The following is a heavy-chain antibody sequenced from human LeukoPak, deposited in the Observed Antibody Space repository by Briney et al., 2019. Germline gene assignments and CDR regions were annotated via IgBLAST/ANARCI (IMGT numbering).Heavy chain of an antibody. J-gene: IGHJ4*02. CDR3: ARVRVGVRDY. Sequence: PSETLSLTCAVYGGSFSGYYWSWIRQPPGKGLEWIGEINHSGSTNYNPSLKSRVTISVDTSKNQFSLKLSSATAADTAVYYCARVRVGVRDYWGQGTLVTVSS. D-gene: IGHD3-16*01. CDR2: INHSGST. V-gene: IGHV4-34*01. CDR1: GGSFSGYY.